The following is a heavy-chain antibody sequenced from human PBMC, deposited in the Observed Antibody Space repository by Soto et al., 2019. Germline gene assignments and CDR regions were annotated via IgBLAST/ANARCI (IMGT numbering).Heavy chain of an antibody. D-gene: IGHD3-10*01. CDR3: ARGPGASDYYFDY. V-gene: IGHV4-59*02. Sequence: SETLSLTCSVSGGSVSSYWWSWIRQPPGKGLEWIGYIYYTGSTNYSPSLKGRVTISLDASKSQFSLKLTSVTAADTAVYYCARGPGASDYYFDYWGPGTLVTVS. J-gene: IGHJ4*02. CDR2: IYYTGST. CDR1: GGSVSSYW.